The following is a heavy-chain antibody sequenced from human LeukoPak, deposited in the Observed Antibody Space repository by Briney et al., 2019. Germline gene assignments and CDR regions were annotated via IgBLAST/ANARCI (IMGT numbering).Heavy chain of an antibody. J-gene: IGHJ3*02. V-gene: IGHV1-8*01. D-gene: IGHD3-22*01. CDR3: ARARNYYDSSDYYYEGDAFDI. CDR1: GYTFTSYD. Sequence: GASVKVSCKASGYTFTSYDINWVRQATGQGLEWMGWMNPNSGNTGYAQKFQGRVTMTRNTSISTAYMELSSLRSEDTAVYYCARARNYYDSSDYYYEGDAFDIWGQGTMVTVSS. CDR2: MNPNSGNT.